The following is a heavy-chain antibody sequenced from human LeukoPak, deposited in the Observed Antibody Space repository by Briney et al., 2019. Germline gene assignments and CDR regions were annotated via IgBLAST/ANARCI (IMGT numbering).Heavy chain of an antibody. V-gene: IGHV3-48*01. CDR3: ARLTTYDFSRL. Sequence: GGSLRLSCAASGFTFSSYSMNWVRQAPGKGLKWVSYTSSSSSTIYYADSVKGRFTISRDNAKNSRYLQMNSLGAEDTAVYYCARLTTYDFSRLWSEGTLVTVSS. CDR2: TSSSSSTI. D-gene: IGHD3-3*01. J-gene: IGHJ4*02. CDR1: GFTFSSYS.